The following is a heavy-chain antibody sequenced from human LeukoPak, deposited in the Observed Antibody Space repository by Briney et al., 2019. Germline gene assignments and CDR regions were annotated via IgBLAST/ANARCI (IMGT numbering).Heavy chain of an antibody. Sequence: GGALRLSCAASGFTFSNYWMRWVRQAQGQGLGWVANIKEYGSEKYYVDSVKGRFTISRDNARNSLYLQMNSLRAEDTAVYYCASGRQLGYWGQGTLVTVSS. CDR2: IKEYGSEK. CDR3: ASGRQLGY. V-gene: IGHV3-7*01. CDR1: GFTFSNYW. J-gene: IGHJ4*02. D-gene: IGHD6-13*01.